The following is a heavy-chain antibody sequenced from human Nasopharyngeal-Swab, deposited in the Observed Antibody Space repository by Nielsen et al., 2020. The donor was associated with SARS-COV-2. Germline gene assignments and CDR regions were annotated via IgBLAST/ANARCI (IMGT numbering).Heavy chain of an antibody. Sequence: GESLKISCAASGFTFATYGMGWVRQAPGKGLEWVSAITGSGDPTSYADSVKGRFTISRDNSKNTLYLQMNSLRAEDTAAYYCARGARTGQFHFDYWGQGTLVTVSS. CDR1: GFTFATYG. V-gene: IGHV3-23*01. CDR3: ARGARTGQFHFDY. J-gene: IGHJ4*02. CDR2: ITGSGDPT. D-gene: IGHD1/OR15-1a*01.